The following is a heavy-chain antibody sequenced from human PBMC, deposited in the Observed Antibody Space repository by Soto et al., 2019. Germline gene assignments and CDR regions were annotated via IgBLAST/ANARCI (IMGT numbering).Heavy chain of an antibody. V-gene: IGHV4-34*01. CDR2: INHSGST. CDR1: GGSLSGYY. J-gene: IGHJ5*02. CDR3: ARRRRIIAVAGLGNWFDP. D-gene: IGHD6-19*01. Sequence: QVQLQQWGAGLLKPSETLSLTCAVYGGSLSGYYWSWIRQTPGKGLEWIGEINHSGSTNYNPSLKSRVTISVDTSKNQFSLKLSSVTAADTAVYYCARRRRIIAVAGLGNWFDPWGQGTLVTVSS.